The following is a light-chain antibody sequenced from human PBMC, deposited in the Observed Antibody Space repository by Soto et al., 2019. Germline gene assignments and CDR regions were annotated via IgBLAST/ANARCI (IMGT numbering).Light chain of an antibody. CDR3: QQRSNWPPLLT. Sequence: EIVLTQSPATLSLSPGERATLSCRASQSVSSYLAWYQQKPGQAPRLLIYDASNSATGIPARFSGSGSGTDFTLTISSLEPEDFAVYYCQQRSNWPPLLTFGGGTKVEIK. J-gene: IGKJ4*01. CDR1: QSVSSY. CDR2: DAS. V-gene: IGKV3-11*01.